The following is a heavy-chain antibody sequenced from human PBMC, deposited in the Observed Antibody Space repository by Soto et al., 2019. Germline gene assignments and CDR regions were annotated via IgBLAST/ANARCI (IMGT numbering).Heavy chain of an antibody. D-gene: IGHD6-13*01. Sequence: PSETLSLTCTVSGGSISSGDYYWSWIRQPPGKGLEWIGYIYHSGSTYYNPSLKSRVTISVDRSKNQFSLKLSSVTAADTAVYYCARSGYSSSWYYFDYWGQGTLVTVSS. V-gene: IGHV4-30-2*01. CDR1: GGSISSGDYY. CDR3: ARSGYSSSWYYFDY. CDR2: IYHSGST. J-gene: IGHJ4*02.